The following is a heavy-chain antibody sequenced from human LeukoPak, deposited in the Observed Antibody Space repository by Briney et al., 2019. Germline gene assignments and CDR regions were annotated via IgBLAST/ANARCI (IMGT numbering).Heavy chain of an antibody. J-gene: IGHJ5*02. CDR2: IFYSGNT. CDR1: GGSISSSSYY. CDR3: ARLEGNWFDP. Sequence: PSETLSLTCTVSGGSISSSSYYWGWIRQPPGKGLEWIGSIFYSGNTHYSPSLKSRVTISLDTSKNQFSLKLSSVTAADTAVYYCARLEGNWFDPWGQGTLVTVSS. V-gene: IGHV4-39*07.